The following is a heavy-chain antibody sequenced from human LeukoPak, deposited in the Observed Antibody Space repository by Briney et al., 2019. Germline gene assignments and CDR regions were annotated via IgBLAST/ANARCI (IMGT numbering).Heavy chain of an antibody. CDR1: GFTFSSYS. D-gene: IGHD3-10*01. Sequence: GGSLRLSCAASGFTFSSYSMNWVRQAPGKGLEWVSYISSSSSTIYYADSVKGRFTISRDNAKNSLYLQMNSLRAEDTAVYYCARGNSKGYYGSGRVDYYYMDVWGKGTTVTVSS. J-gene: IGHJ6*03. CDR3: ARGNSKGYYGSGRVDYYYMDV. V-gene: IGHV3-48*01. CDR2: ISSSSSTI.